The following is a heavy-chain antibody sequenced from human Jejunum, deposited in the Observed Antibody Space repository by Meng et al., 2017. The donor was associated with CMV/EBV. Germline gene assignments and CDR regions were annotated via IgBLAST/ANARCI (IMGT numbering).Heavy chain of an antibody. Sequence: GSGFSFDTYEMNWVRQAPGKGLEWVSFITSSGGPAYHADSVKGRFTTSRDNAKNSVYLQMNGLRLEDTAIYYCARSKVAMGFDFWGQGTLVTVLL. CDR2: ITSSGGPA. J-gene: IGHJ5*01. CDR3: ARSKVAMGFDF. D-gene: IGHD5-12*01. V-gene: IGHV3-48*03. CDR1: GFSFDTYE.